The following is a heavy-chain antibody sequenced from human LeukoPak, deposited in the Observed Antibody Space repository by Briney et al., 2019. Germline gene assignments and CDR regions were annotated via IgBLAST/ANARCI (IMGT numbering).Heavy chain of an antibody. J-gene: IGHJ5*02. D-gene: IGHD1-20*01. CDR3: ARGSLAYNYNWFDP. CDR1: GGSISSSSYY. Sequence: SETLSLTCTVSGGSISSSSYYWGWIRQPPGKGLEWIGEINHSGSTNYNPSLKSRVTISVDTSKNQFSLKLSSATAADTAVYYCARGSLAYNYNWFDPWGQGTLVTVSS. V-gene: IGHV4-39*07. CDR2: INHSGST.